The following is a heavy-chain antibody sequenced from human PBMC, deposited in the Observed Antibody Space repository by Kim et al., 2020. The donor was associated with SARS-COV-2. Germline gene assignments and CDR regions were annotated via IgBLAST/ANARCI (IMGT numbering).Heavy chain of an antibody. V-gene: IGHV3-15*01. CDR3: TTRLRLRLGELSSDY. Sequence: GGSLRLSCTVSGFTFSNAWMSWVRQAPGKGLEWVGRIKSKTDGGTTDYTAPVKGRFTISRDDSKNTLYLEMNSLKTEDTAVYYCTTRLRLRLGELSSDYWGQGTLVTVSS. J-gene: IGHJ4*02. CDR1: GFTFSNAW. D-gene: IGHD3-16*02. CDR2: IKSKTDGGTT.